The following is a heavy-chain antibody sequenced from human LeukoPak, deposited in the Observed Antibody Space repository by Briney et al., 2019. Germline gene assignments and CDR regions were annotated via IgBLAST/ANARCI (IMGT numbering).Heavy chain of an antibody. CDR1: GGTFSSYA. V-gene: IGHV1-69*05. Sequence: ASVKVSCKASGGTFSSYAISWVRQAPGQGLEWMGRIIPIFGTAYYAQKFQGRVTITTDESTSTAYMELSSLRSEDTAVYYCARVYYYGSGSYWNNWFDPWGQGTLVTVSS. J-gene: IGHJ5*02. CDR2: IIPIFGTA. CDR3: ARVYYYGSGSYWNNWFDP. D-gene: IGHD3-10*01.